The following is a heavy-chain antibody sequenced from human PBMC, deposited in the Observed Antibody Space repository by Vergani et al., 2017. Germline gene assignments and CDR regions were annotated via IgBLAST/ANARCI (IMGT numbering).Heavy chain of an antibody. CDR3: ARGNPYYDILTGYPYDY. CDR2: IIPIFGTA. CDR1: GGTFSSYA. J-gene: IGHJ4*02. Sequence: QVQLVQSGAEVKKPGSSVKVSCKASGGTFSSYAISWVRPAPGQGLEWMGGIIPIFGTANYAQKFQGRVTITADESTSTAYMELSSLRSEDTAVYYCARGNPYYDILTGYPYDYWGQGTLVTVSS. D-gene: IGHD3-9*01. V-gene: IGHV1-69*01.